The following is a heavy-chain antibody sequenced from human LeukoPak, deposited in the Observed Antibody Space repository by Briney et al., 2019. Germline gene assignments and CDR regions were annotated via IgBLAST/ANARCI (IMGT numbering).Heavy chain of an antibody. CDR1: GFTFSSYS. CDR3: ARGAYYDSSGYSNWFDP. Sequence: PGGSLRLSCAASGFTFSSYSMNWVRQAPGKGLEWVSYISSSSSTIYYADSVKGRFTISRDNAKNSLYLQMNSLRAGDTAVYYCARGAYYDSSGYSNWFDPWGQGTLVTVSS. CDR2: ISSSSSTI. D-gene: IGHD3-22*01. J-gene: IGHJ5*02. V-gene: IGHV3-48*04.